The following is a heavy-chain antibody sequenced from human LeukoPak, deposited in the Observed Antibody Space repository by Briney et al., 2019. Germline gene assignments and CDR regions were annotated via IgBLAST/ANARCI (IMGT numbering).Heavy chain of an antibody. V-gene: IGHV3-23*01. CDR3: AKVVTDDY. D-gene: IGHD4-23*01. Sequence: GGSLRLSCAASGLIFSNYALSWVRQAPGKGLEWVSSITGSGAGTYYADSVRGRFTISRGNSKNTLYLQMNSLRAEDTAVYYCAKVVTDDYWGQGTLVTVSS. J-gene: IGHJ4*02. CDR1: GLIFSNYA. CDR2: ITGSGAGT.